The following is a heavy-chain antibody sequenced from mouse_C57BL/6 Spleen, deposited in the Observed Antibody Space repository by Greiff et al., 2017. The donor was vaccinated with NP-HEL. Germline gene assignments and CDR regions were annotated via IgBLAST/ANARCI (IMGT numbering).Heavy chain of an antibody. V-gene: IGHV1-18*01. Sequence: DVKLVESGPELVKPGASVKIPCKASGYTFTDYNMDWVKQSHGKSLEWIGDINPNNGGTIYNQKFKGKATLTVDKSSSTAYMELRSLTSEDTAVYYCARKTYGSSYVDYWGQGTTLTVSS. CDR1: GYTFTDYN. D-gene: IGHD1-1*01. CDR2: INPNNGGT. J-gene: IGHJ2*01. CDR3: ARKTYGSSYVDY.